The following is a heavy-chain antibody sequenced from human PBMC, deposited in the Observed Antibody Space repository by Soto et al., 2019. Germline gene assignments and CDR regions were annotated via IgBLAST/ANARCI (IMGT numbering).Heavy chain of an antibody. J-gene: IGHJ4*02. V-gene: IGHV3-74*01. Sequence: EVQLMESGGGLVQPGGSLRLSCAASGFTFSSYWMHWIRQAPGKGLVWVSRINSDGSTTNYADSVKGRFTISRDNAKNTLYLQMNSLTDEDTAVYYCARDLTTTPYWGQGTLVTVSS. CDR2: INSDGSTT. D-gene: IGHD1-1*01. CDR1: GFTFSSYW. CDR3: ARDLTTTPY.